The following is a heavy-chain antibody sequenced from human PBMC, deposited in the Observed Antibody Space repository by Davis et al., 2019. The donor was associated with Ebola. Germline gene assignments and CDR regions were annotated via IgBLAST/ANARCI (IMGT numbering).Heavy chain of an antibody. CDR2: ISGSGGST. CDR3: ASKLRMPNNYFDY. CDR1: GFTFSSYA. Sequence: GESLKISCAASGFTFSSYAMSWVRQAPGKGLEWVSAISGSGGSTYYADSVKGRFTISRDNSKNTLYLQMNSLRAEDTAVYYCASKLRMPNNYFDYWGQGTLVTVSS. J-gene: IGHJ4*02. V-gene: IGHV3-23*01. D-gene: IGHD3-16*01.